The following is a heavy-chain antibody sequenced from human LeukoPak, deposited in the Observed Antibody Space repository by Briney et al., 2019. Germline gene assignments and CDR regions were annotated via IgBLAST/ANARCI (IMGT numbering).Heavy chain of an antibody. V-gene: IGHV3-23*01. D-gene: IGHD3-10*01. Sequence: GALRLSCAASGFTFSSYGMSWVRQAPGKGLEWVSAISASGSSTYYTDSVKGRFTISRDNSKNTLYLQMNSLRAEDTALYFCAEGGSVWLFDYWGQGTLVTVSS. J-gene: IGHJ4*02. CDR1: GFTFSSYG. CDR3: AEGGSVWLFDY. CDR2: ISASGSST.